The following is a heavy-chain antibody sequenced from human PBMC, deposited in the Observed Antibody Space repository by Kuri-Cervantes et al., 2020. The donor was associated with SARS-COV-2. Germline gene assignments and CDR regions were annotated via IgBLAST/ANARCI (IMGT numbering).Heavy chain of an antibody. D-gene: IGHD1-7*01. CDR3: ATGSPTGTTSWFDP. CDR1: GYTFTSYG. Sequence: ASVKVSCKASGYTFTSYGISWVRQAPGQGLEWMGWISAYNGNTNYAQKLQGRVTMTEDTSTDTAYMELSSLRSEDTAVYYCATGSPTGTTSWFDPWGQGTLVTVSS. V-gene: IGHV1-18*01. J-gene: IGHJ5*02. CDR2: ISAYNGNT.